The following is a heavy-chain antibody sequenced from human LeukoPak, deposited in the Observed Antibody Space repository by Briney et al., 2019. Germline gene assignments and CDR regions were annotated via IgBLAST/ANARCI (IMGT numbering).Heavy chain of an antibody. Sequence: GGSLRLSCAATGFTFSSYSMNWVRQAPEKGLEWVSSISSSSSYIYYADSVKGRFTISRDNAKNSLYLQMNSLRAEDTAVYYCAIDGSAAEDYWGQGTLVTVSS. V-gene: IGHV3-21*01. CDR1: GFTFSSYS. J-gene: IGHJ4*02. CDR3: AIDGSAAEDY. D-gene: IGHD6-13*01. CDR2: ISSSSSYI.